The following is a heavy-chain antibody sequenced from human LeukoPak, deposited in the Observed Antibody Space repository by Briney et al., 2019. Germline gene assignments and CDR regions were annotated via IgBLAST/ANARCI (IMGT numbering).Heavy chain of an antibody. CDR3: ARGVEMATEPDY. J-gene: IGHJ4*02. V-gene: IGHV1-8*01. CDR1: GYTFTSYD. CDR2: MNPNSGNT. Sequence: GASVKVSCKASGYTFTSYDINWVRQATGQGLEWMGWMNPNSGNTGYAQKFQGRVTMTRNTSISTAYMELSSLRSEDTAGYYCARGVEMATEPDYWGQGTLVTVSS. D-gene: IGHD5-24*01.